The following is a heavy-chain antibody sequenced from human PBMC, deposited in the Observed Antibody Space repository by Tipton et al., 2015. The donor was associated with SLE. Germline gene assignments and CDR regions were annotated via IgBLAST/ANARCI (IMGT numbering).Heavy chain of an antibody. CDR3: ARTPPLMTTVTYFDY. Sequence: SLRLSCAASGFTFDDYTMHWVRQAPGKGLEWVSLISWDGGSTYYADSVKGRFTISRDNAKNSLYLQMNSLRAEDTAVYYCARTPPLMTTVTYFDYWGQGTLVTVSS. CDR2: ISWDGGST. D-gene: IGHD4-17*01. CDR1: GFTFDDYT. J-gene: IGHJ4*02. V-gene: IGHV3-43*01.